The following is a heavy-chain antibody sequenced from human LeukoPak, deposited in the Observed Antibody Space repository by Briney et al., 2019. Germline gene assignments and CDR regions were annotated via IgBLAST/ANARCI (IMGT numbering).Heavy chain of an antibody. D-gene: IGHD4-23*01. CDR2: IHYSGST. CDR3: ARATTVVTAFDI. CDR1: GGSISSGGYY. J-gene: IGHJ3*02. Sequence: ASETLSLTCTVSGGSISSGGYYWSWIRQHPGKGLEWIGYIHYSGSTYYNPSLKSRVTISVDTSKNQFSLKLSSVTAADTAVYYCARATTVVTAFDIWGQGTMVTVSS. V-gene: IGHV4-31*03.